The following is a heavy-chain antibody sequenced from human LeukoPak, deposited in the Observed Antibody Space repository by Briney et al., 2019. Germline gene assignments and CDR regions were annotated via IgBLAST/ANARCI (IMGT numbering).Heavy chain of an antibody. J-gene: IGHJ4*02. V-gene: IGHV1-46*01. CDR2: INPSGGST. Sequence: ASVKVSCKASGYTFTSYYMHWVRQAPGQGLEWMGIINPSGGSTSYAQKFQGRVTMTRDTSISTAYMELSRLRSDDTAVYYCATLGDSSGYYLRDYWGQGTLVTVSS. CDR1: GYTFTSYY. CDR3: ATLGDSSGYYLRDY. D-gene: IGHD3-22*01.